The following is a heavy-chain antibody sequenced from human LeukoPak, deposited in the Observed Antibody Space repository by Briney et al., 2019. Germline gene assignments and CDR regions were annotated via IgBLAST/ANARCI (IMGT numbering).Heavy chain of an antibody. J-gene: IGHJ5*02. Sequence: GASVKVSCKASGYTFTSYGISWVRQAPGQGLEWMGWISAYNGNTNYAQKLLGRVTMTTDTSTSTAYMELRSLRSDDTAVYYCARVVVAVAAGYNWFDPWGQGTLVTVSS. CDR2: ISAYNGNT. V-gene: IGHV1-18*01. D-gene: IGHD2-15*01. CDR1: GYTFTSYG. CDR3: ARVVVAVAAGYNWFDP.